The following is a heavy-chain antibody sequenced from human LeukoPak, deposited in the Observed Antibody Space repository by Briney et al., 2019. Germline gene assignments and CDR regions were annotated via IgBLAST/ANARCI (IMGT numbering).Heavy chain of an antibody. CDR3: AKDPETYYDFWSGYSDSWFDP. J-gene: IGHJ5*02. Sequence: GGSLRLSCAASGFTFSSYGMDWVRQAPGKGLEGVAFIRYDGSNKYYADSVKGRFTISRDNSKNTLYLQMNSLRAEDTAVYYCAKDPETYYDFWSGYSDSWFDPWGQGTLVTVSS. CDR1: GFTFSSYG. D-gene: IGHD3-3*01. CDR2: IRYDGSNK. V-gene: IGHV3-30*02.